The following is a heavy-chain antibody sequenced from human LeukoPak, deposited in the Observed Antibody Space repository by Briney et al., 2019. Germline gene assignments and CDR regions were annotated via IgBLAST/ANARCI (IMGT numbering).Heavy chain of an antibody. Sequence: PGGSLRLSCAASGFTFSSYAMSWVRQAPGKGLEWVSAISGSGGSTYYADSVKGRFTISRDNSKNTLYLQTNSLRAEDTAVYYCAKDVEDYDFWSGYLYYFDYWGQGTLVTVSS. CDR3: AKDVEDYDFWSGYLYYFDY. CDR1: GFTFSSYA. V-gene: IGHV3-23*01. J-gene: IGHJ4*02. D-gene: IGHD3-3*01. CDR2: ISGSGGST.